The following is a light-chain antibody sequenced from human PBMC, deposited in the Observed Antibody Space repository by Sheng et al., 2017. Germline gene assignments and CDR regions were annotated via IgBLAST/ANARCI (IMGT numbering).Light chain of an antibody. V-gene: IGKV1-17*01. J-gene: IGKJ1*01. Sequence: DILMTQSPSSLSASVGDRVTLTCRASQSMSTNLNWYQQKPGKAPKLLLYAASRLESGVPSRFSGSGSGTEFTLTISSLQPDDFTTYYCQQYNSFPWTFGQGTRVEIK. CDR2: AAS. CDR3: QQYNSFPWT. CDR1: QSMSTN.